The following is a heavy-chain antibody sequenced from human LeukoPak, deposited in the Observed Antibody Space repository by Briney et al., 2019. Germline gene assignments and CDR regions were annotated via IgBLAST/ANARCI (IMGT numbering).Heavy chain of an antibody. CDR1: GYTFTSYY. CDR2: INPRGGST. Sequence: ASVKVSCKASGYTFTSYYIHWVRQAPGQGLEWVGIINPRGGSTTYGQKFQGRVTMTEDTSTDTAYMELSSLRSEDTAVYYCATDALYSSGQPYFDYWGQGTLVTVSS. V-gene: IGHV1-46*01. J-gene: IGHJ4*02. CDR3: ATDALYSSGQPYFDY. D-gene: IGHD6-19*01.